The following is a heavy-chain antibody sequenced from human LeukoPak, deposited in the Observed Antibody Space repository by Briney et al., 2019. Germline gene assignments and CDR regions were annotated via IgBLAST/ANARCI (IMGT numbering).Heavy chain of an antibody. CDR1: GYIFTKYA. Sequence: ASVKVSCKASGYIFTKYAMHWVRQAPGQRLEWMGWINTDNGNIKYSQKFQGRVTITRDTSASTAYMELSSLRSEDTALYYCARTRAYYDILTGYYHFDYWGQGTLDTVSS. D-gene: IGHD3-9*01. V-gene: IGHV1-3*04. CDR3: ARTRAYYDILTGYYHFDY. J-gene: IGHJ4*02. CDR2: INTDNGNI.